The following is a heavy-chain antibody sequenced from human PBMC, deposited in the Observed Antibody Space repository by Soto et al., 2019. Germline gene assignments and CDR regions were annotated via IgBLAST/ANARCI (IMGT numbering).Heavy chain of an antibody. CDR1: GFTFSNAW. J-gene: IGHJ6*02. CDR2: IKSKSDGGTT. CDR3: THAPGRRGYYGLDV. V-gene: IGHV3-15*07. D-gene: IGHD3-10*01. Sequence: EEQLVESGGGLVQPGGSLRLSCAASGFTFSNAWMHWVRQAPGKGLEWVGRIKSKSDGGTTDYAAPVKGRFSISRDDSKNTLYRQMKSMQTEDTAVYYCTHAPGRRGYYGLDVWGQGTTVTVSS.